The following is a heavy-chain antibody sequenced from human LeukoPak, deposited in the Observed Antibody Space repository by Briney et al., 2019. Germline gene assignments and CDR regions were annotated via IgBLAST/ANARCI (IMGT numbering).Heavy chain of an antibody. J-gene: IGHJ3*02. CDR3: ARRWFNRDDAFDI. CDR2: ISGSDGTT. Sequence: GGSLRLSCAASGFTFSNYAMSWVRQAPGKGLEWVSGISGSDGTTYYADSVKGRFTISRDNSKNSLYLQMNSLRAEDTAVYYCARRWFNRDDAFDIWGQGTMVTVSS. CDR1: GFTFSNYA. D-gene: IGHD4/OR15-4a*01. V-gene: IGHV3-23*01.